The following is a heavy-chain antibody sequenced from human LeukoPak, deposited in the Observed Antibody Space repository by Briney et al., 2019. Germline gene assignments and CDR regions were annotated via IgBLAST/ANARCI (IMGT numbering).Heavy chain of an antibody. CDR2: IYSGGST. V-gene: IGHV3-53*01. CDR1: GFTVSSNY. J-gene: IGHJ4*02. CDR3: ARGKGQLVLFDY. D-gene: IGHD6-6*01. Sequence: PGGTLRLSCADSGFTVSSNYMSWVRQAPGKGLEWVSVIYSGGSTYYADSVKGRFTISRDNSKNTLYLQMNSLRAEDTAVYYCARGKGQLVLFDYWGQGTLVTVSS.